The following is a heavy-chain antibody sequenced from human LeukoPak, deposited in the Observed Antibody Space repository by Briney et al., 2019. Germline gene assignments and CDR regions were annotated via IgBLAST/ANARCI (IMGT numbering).Heavy chain of an antibody. V-gene: IGHV4-59*01. CDR2: IYYSGST. CDR1: GGSISSYY. D-gene: IGHD3-10*01. J-gene: IGHJ3*02. Sequence: SETLSLTCTVSGGSISSYYWSWIRQPPGKGLEWIGYIYYSGSTNYNPPLKSRVTISVDTSKNQFSLKLTSVTAADTAVYYCARAYYYGSGTFDIWGQGTMVTVSS. CDR3: ARAYYYGSGTFDI.